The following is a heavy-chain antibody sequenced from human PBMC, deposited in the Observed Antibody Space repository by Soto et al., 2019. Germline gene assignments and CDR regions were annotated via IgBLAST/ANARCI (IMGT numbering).Heavy chain of an antibody. Sequence: QITLKESGPTRVKPTQTLTLTCTFSGFSLSTNGVGLGWIRQPPGKALERLALIYWDDDKRYSPSLKSRLTITKDTSKNQVVLTMTNMDPVDTATYYCPHRAGLQGNWNGGYFDFWGQGALVTVSS. J-gene: IGHJ4*02. V-gene: IGHV2-5*02. CDR2: IYWDDDK. D-gene: IGHD1-1*01. CDR3: PHRAGLQGNWNGGYFDF. CDR1: GFSLSTNGVG.